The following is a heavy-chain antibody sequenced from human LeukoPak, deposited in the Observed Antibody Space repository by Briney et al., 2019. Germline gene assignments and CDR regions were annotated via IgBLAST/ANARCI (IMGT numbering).Heavy chain of an antibody. CDR1: GFTFSSYS. D-gene: IGHD6-13*01. Sequence: PGGSLRLSCAASGFTFSSYSMNWVRQAPGKGLEWVSSISSSSSYIYYADSVKGRFTISRDNAKNSLYLQMNSLRAEDTAVYYCAGGSSSWYGVGSKSPAYYYMDAWGKGTTVTVSS. CDR2: ISSSSSYI. J-gene: IGHJ6*03. V-gene: IGHV3-21*01. CDR3: AGGSSSWYGVGSKSPAYYYMDA.